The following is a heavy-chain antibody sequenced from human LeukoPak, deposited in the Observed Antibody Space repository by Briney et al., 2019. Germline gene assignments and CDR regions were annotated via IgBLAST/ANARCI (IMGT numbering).Heavy chain of an antibody. D-gene: IGHD3-9*01. Sequence: ASVKLSCKASGGTFSSYAISWVRQAPGQGLEWMGRIIPILGIANYAQKFQGRVTITADKSTSTAYMELSSLRAEDTAVYYCARGSLKRVYYYGMDVWGQGTTVTVSS. CDR2: IIPILGIA. V-gene: IGHV1-69*04. CDR1: GGTFSSYA. J-gene: IGHJ6*02. CDR3: ARGSLKRVYYYGMDV.